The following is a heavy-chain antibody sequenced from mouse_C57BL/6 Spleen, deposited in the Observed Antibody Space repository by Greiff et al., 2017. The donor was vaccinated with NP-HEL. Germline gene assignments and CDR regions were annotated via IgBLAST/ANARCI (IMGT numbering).Heavy chain of an antibody. J-gene: IGHJ4*01. D-gene: IGHD3-3*01. CDR1: GYTFTSYW. Sequence: QVQLQQPGAELVKPGASVKLSCKASGYTFTSYWMHWVKQRPGQGLEWIGMIHPNSGSTNYNEKFKSKATLTVDKSSSPAYMQLSSLTSEDSAVYYCARSRAGYYAMDYWGQGTSVTVSS. V-gene: IGHV1-64*01. CDR2: IHPNSGST. CDR3: ARSRAGYYAMDY.